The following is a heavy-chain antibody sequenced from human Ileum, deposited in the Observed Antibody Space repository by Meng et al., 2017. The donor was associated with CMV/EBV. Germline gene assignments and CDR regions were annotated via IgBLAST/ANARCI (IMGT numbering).Heavy chain of an antibody. CDR1: GCSFSSYG. D-gene: IGHD2-2*02. V-gene: IGHV3-30*02. Sequence: GEVGVGGVQPVGSLVTLAVASGCSFSSYGMHWFRQAPREELEWVAFIRYDGSSEYYGDSVKGRFSISRDNSKNTLYLQMNSLRAEDTAVYYCAKEVLIPPYKWFDPWGQGTLVTVSS. CDR3: AKEVLIPPYKWFDP. J-gene: IGHJ5*02. CDR2: IRYDGSSE.